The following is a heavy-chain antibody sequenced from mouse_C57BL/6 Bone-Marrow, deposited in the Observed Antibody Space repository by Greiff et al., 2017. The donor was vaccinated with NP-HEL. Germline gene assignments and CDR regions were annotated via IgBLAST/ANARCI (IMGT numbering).Heavy chain of an antibody. CDR1: GYTFTSYW. CDR3: AREYDYDGDY. V-gene: IGHV1-59*01. CDR2: IDPSDSYT. J-gene: IGHJ2*01. Sequence: QVQLKQPGAELVRPGTSVKLSCKASGYTFTSYWMHWVKQRPGQGLEWIGVIDPSDSYTNYNQKFKGKATLTVDTSSSTAYMQLSSLTSEDSAVYYCAREYDYDGDYWGQGTTLTVSS. D-gene: IGHD2-4*01.